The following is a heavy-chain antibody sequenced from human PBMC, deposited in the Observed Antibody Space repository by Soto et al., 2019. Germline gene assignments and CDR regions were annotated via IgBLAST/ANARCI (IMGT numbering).Heavy chain of an antibody. CDR2: IRSKAYGGTT. J-gene: IGHJ1*01. CDR3: SGHGSGSYYNAEYFQH. V-gene: IGHV3-49*04. CDR1: GFTFGDYA. D-gene: IGHD3-10*01. Sequence: GESLKISCTASGFTFGDYAMSWVRQAPGKGLEWVGFIRSKAYGGTTEYAASVKGRFTISRDDSKSIAYLQMNSLKTEDTAVSYCSGHGSGSYYNAEYFQHWGQGTLVTVSS.